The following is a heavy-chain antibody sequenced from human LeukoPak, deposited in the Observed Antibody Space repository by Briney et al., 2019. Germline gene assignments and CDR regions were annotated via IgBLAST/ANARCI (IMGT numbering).Heavy chain of an antibody. V-gene: IGHV3-53*01. J-gene: IGHJ4*02. D-gene: IGHD4-17*01. CDR2: IYSGGST. Sequence: GSLRLSCAASGFTVSSNYMSWVRQAPGKGLEWVSVIYSGGSTYYADSVKGRFTISRDNSKNTLYLQMNSLRAEDTAVYYCARGNGDYVPNYFDYWGQGTLVTVS. CDR3: ARGNGDYVPNYFDY. CDR1: GFTVSSNY.